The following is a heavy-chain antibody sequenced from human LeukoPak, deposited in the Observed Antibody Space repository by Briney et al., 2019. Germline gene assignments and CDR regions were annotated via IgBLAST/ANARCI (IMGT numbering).Heavy chain of an antibody. V-gene: IGHV3-30*02. CDR1: GFTFSSYG. J-gene: IGHJ5*02. CDR2: IRYDGSNK. Sequence: PGGSLRLSCAASGFTFSSYGMHWVRQAPGKGLEWVAFIRYDGSNKYYADSVKGRFTISRDNSKNTLYLQMNSLRAEDTAVYYCAKGGHSSSWYNDWFDPWGQGTLVTVSS. CDR3: AKGGHSSSWYNDWFDP. D-gene: IGHD6-13*01.